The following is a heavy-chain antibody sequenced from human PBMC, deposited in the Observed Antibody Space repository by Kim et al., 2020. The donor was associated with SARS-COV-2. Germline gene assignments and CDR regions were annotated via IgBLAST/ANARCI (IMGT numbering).Heavy chain of an antibody. J-gene: IGHJ4*02. Sequence: GGSLRLSCAASGFTFSSYAMSWVRQAPGKGLEWVSAISGSGGSTYYADSVKGRFTISRDNSKNTLYLQMNSLTAEDTAVYYCAIASYRVYFDYWGQGTLVSASS. CDR3: AIASYRVYFDY. V-gene: IGHV3-23*01. D-gene: IGHD2-2*01. CDR2: ISGSGGST. CDR1: GFTFSSYA.